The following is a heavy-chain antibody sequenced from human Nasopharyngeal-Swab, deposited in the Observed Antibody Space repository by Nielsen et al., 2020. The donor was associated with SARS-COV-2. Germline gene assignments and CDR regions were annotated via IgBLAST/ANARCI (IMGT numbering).Heavy chain of an antibody. CDR3: ARPTYYDYYGMDV. V-gene: IGHV3-53*01. D-gene: IGHD3-3*01. CDR2: IYSGGST. CDR1: GFTVSSNY. J-gene: IGHJ6*02. Sequence: GGSLRLSCAASGFTVSSNYMSWVRQAPGKGLEWVSVIYSGGSTYYADSVKGRFTISRDNSKNTLYLQMTSLRAEDTAVYYCARPTYYDYYGMDVWGQGTTVTVSS.